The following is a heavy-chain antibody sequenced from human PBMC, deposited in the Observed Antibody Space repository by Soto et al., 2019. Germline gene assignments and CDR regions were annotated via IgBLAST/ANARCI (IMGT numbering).Heavy chain of an antibody. D-gene: IGHD3-9*01. V-gene: IGHV3-7*01. CDR3: ARELNYGVSTVYYYVFDT. Sequence: VQLVESGGGLVQPGGSLRLSCLASGFTFSTSCMTWVRQAPGKGLEWVANMKGDGSKENYVDSVKGRFTISRDSAKNSLFLQMNSLRHADTALFYCARELNYGVSTVYYYVFDTRGPGTMVTFSP. CDR2: MKGDGSKE. CDR1: GFTFSTSC. J-gene: IGHJ3*02.